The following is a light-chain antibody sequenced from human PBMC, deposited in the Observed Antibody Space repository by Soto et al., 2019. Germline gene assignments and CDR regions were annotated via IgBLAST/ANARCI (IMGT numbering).Light chain of an antibody. J-gene: IGKJ1*01. V-gene: IGKV1-9*01. CDR3: QQYSTYTPRT. CDR1: QDISSF. CDR2: AAS. Sequence: DIQLTQSPSFLSASVGDRVTVTCRASQDISSFLAWYHQTPGKAPNLLIYAASTLQSGVPSRFSGSGSGTEFTLTISSLQPDDFATYYCQQYSTYTPRTFGQGTKVDIK.